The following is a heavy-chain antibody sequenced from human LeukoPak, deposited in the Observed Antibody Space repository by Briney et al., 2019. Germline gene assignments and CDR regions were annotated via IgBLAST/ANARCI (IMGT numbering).Heavy chain of an antibody. J-gene: IGHJ4*02. V-gene: IGHV4-59*01. CDR1: GGSISSYY. CDR2: IYYSGST. CDR3: ARIWGSGGYFDY. Sequence: MPSETLSLTCTVSGGSISSYYWSWIRQPPGKGLEWIGYIYYSGSTNYNPSLKSRVTISVDTSKNQFSLKLSSVTAADTAVYYCARIWGSGGYFDYWGQGTLVTVSS. D-gene: IGHD3-16*01.